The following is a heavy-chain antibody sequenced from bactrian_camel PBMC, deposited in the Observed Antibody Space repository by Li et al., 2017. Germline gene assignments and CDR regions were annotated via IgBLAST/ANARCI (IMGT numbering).Heavy chain of an antibody. CDR3: VTGYTTPWGFGY. D-gene: IGHD5*01. J-gene: IGHJ6*01. CDR2: LSCDGTTT. Sequence: HVQLVESGGGSVQAGGSLTLSCVASGFTFSRYFMSWVRQAPGKGLEWVSSLSCDGTTTSYANFVKGRFTISRDNAKNTANLEMNSLKSEDTALCYCVTGYTTPWGFGYWGQGTQVTVS. V-gene: IGHV3-2*01. CDR1: GFTFSRYF.